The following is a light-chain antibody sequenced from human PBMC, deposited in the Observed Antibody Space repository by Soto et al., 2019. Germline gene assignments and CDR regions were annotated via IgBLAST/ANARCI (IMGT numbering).Light chain of an antibody. CDR3: QQYGSSPWT. CDR2: GAS. CDR1: QSVSSSY. Sequence: EIVLTQSPGTLSLSPGERATLSCRASQSVSSSYLAWYQQKPGQAHRLLIYGASSRSTGIPDRFSGSVSGTDFTLPISRLEPEDFAVYYCQQYGSSPWTFGQGTKVEIK. J-gene: IGKJ1*01. V-gene: IGKV3-20*01.